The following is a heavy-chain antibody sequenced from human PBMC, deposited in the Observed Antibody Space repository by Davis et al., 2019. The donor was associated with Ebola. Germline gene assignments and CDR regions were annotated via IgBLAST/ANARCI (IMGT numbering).Heavy chain of an antibody. CDR2: IYPGDSDS. CDR1: GYSFTTYW. Sequence: GESLKISCKGSGYSFTTYWIGWVRQMPGKGLEWMGIIYPGDSDSRYSPSFQGQVTISADKSITTAYLQWSSLKASDTAMYYCARQRGIYSSSPFDIWGQGTMVTVSS. J-gene: IGHJ3*02. D-gene: IGHD1-26*01. V-gene: IGHV5-51*01. CDR3: ARQRGIYSSSPFDI.